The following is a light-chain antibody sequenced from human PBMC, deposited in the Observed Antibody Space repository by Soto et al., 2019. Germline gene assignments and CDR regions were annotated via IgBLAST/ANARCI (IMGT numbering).Light chain of an antibody. J-gene: IGKJ4*01. V-gene: IGKV3-20*01. CDR1: QSVGRNY. Sequence: EILLTQSPGTLSLSPGESSSLSCRASQSVGRNYLAWFQHKPGQAPRLVIYDASNRATGVPDRFSGSGSGTDFTLTVTRLEPEDFAVYYCQQYAESPLTFGGGTKVDI. CDR2: DAS. CDR3: QQYAESPLT.